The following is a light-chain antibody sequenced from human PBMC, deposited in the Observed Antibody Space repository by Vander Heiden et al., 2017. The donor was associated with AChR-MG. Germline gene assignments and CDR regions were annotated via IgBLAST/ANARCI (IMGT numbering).Light chain of an antibody. CDR2: GAS. CDR3: HHYGSSAGVT. V-gene: IGKV3-20*01. Sequence: SVLTQSPGTLSLSPGERATLSCRASQSVSSSFLAWYQQKPGQAPRLLIYGASTRVTGIPDRFSGSGYGTDFTLTITRLEPEDSAVYYCHHYGSSAGVTLGQGTKLEIK. CDR1: QSVSSSF. J-gene: IGKJ2*01.